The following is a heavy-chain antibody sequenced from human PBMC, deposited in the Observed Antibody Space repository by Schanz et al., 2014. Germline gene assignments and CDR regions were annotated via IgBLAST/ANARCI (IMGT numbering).Heavy chain of an antibody. CDR1: GFSVSSNF. Sequence: EVQLLESGGGLVQPGGSLRLSCAASGFSVSSNFMTWVRQAPGKGLEWVSLIYSGGDTNYAGSVKGRFTISRDGSKNTLYLQMNSLRAEDTAVYYCAKDVRSIGDCCHNAFDIWGQGTMVTVSS. CDR2: IYSGGDT. D-gene: IGHD2-21*01. V-gene: IGHV3-66*01. J-gene: IGHJ3*02. CDR3: AKDVRSIGDCCHNAFDI.